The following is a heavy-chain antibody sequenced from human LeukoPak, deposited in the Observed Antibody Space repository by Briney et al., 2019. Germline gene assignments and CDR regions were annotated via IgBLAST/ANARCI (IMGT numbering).Heavy chain of an antibody. CDR1: GFTFSSYE. Sequence: GGSLRLSCAACGFTFSSYEINWVRQAPGKGLEWVSYISSSASIMYYADSVKGRFTISRDIAKNSLYLQMNSLRAEDTAVYYCARGSVLTPVLSDYWGQGTLVTVSS. CDR2: ISSSASIM. CDR3: ARGSVLTPVLSDY. V-gene: IGHV3-48*03. J-gene: IGHJ4*02. D-gene: IGHD4-23*01.